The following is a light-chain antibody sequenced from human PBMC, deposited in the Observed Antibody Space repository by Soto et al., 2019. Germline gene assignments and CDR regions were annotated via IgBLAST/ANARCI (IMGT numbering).Light chain of an antibody. CDR3: HQRQYWPPIT. J-gene: IGKJ5*01. V-gene: IGKV2-28*01. CDR1: RSLLHSNGYNY. Sequence: DIVMTQSPLSLPVTPGEPASISCRSIRSLLHSNGYNYLDWYLQKPGQSPQLLIYLGSNRASGVPDRFSGSGSGTDFTLTISSLEPEDFAVYYCHQRQYWPPITFGQGTRLEIK. CDR2: LGS.